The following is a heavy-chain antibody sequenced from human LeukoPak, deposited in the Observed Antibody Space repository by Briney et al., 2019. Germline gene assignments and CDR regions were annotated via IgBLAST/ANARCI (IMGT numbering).Heavy chain of an antibody. V-gene: IGHV5-51*01. D-gene: IGHD1-7*01. Sequence: GESLKISCKGSGYSFINYWIGWVRQVPGKGLEWMGIIYPRDSDTRYSPSFQGQVSISADKSINTAYLQWSSLEASDTAMYYCASCLAGTTNWDYWGQGTLVTVSS. CDR2: IYPRDSDT. CDR3: ASCLAGTTNWDY. J-gene: IGHJ4*02. CDR1: GYSFINYW.